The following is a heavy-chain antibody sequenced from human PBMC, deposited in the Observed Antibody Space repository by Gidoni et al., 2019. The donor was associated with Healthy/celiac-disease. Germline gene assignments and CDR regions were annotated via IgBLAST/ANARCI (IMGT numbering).Heavy chain of an antibody. D-gene: IGHD3-22*01. V-gene: IGHV3-64*01. Sequence: EVQQLESGGGLVQPGEAVILSGAASGFTFSRYAMHWVRQAPGKGLEYVSAISSNGGSTYYANSVKGRFTISIDNSKNTLSLPMGSLRAEDMAVDYCSRVSPYYYDRTPIWGQVTMVTVSS. CDR1: GFTFSRYA. CDR2: ISSNGGST. CDR3: SRVSPYYYDRTPI. J-gene: IGHJ3*02.